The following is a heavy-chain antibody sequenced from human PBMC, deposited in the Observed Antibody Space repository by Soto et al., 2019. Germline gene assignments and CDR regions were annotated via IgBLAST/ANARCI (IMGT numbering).Heavy chain of an antibody. CDR2: ICSSGST. CDR3: ARNVASPGVSGSWGAFDI. Sequence: QVQLQESGPGLVKPSETLSLICTVSGGSISNYFWDWIRQPAGKGLEWIGRICSSGSTNYNASLKSRVTMSVDTSKNQVSLKLTSMTAADTAVYYCARNVASPGVSGSWGAFDIWGQGTMVTVSS. V-gene: IGHV4-4*07. D-gene: IGHD6-19*01. J-gene: IGHJ3*02. CDR1: GGSISNYF.